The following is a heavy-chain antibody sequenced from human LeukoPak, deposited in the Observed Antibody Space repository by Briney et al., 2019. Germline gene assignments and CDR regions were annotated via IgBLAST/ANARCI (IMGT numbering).Heavy chain of an antibody. CDR1: GGSISSSSYY. Sequence: SETLSLTCTVSGGSISSSSYYWGWIRQPPGKGLEWIGSIYYSGSTYYNPSLKSRVTISVDTSKNQFSLKLSSVTAADTAVYYCARPGVAAAGTPVVWFDPWGQGTLVTVSS. V-gene: IGHV4-39*01. CDR3: ARPGVAAAGTPVVWFDP. J-gene: IGHJ5*02. D-gene: IGHD6-13*01. CDR2: IYYSGST.